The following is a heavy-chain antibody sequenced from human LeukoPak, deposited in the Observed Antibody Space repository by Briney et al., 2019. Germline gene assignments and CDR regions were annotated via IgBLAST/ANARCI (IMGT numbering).Heavy chain of an antibody. Sequence: GESLKISCKGSGYSFTSYWIAWVRQLPGKGLEWMGIISPGDSNIRYSPSFQGQVTISVDKSISTAYLQWSSLKASDTAMYYCARGYGPGFFDYWGQGTLVTVSS. CDR2: ISPGDSNI. D-gene: IGHD3-10*01. CDR1: GYSFTSYW. CDR3: ARGYGPGFFDY. J-gene: IGHJ4*02. V-gene: IGHV5-51*01.